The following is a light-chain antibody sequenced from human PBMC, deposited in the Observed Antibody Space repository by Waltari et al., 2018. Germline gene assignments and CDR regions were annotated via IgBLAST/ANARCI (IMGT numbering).Light chain of an antibody. CDR2: EVS. CDR3: SSYAGSNNLGV. J-gene: IGLJ1*01. Sequence: QSALTQPPAASGPPGQSVTISCTGTSSDVGGYNYVSWYQQHPGKAPKLMIYEVSKRPSGVPDRFSGSKSGNTASLTVSGLRAEDEADYYCSSYAGSNNLGVFGTGTKVTVL. V-gene: IGLV2-8*01. CDR1: SSDVGGYNY.